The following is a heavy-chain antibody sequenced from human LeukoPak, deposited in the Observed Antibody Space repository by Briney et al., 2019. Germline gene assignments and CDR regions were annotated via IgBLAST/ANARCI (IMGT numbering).Heavy chain of an antibody. CDR1: GFTFSSYS. D-gene: IGHD3-10*01. CDR2: ISSSSRTI. CDR3: ARAVTMVRGVDGYMDV. J-gene: IGHJ6*03. V-gene: IGHV3-48*04. Sequence: GGSLRLSCAASGFTFSSYSMNWVRQAPGKGLEWVSYISSSSRTIYYADSVKGRFTISRDNAKNSLYLQMNSLRAEDTAVYYCARAVTMVRGVDGYMDVWGKGTTVTVSS.